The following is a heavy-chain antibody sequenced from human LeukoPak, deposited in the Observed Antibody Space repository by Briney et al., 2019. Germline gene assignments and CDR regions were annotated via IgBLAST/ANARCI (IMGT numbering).Heavy chain of an antibody. CDR1: GYTFTSYD. J-gene: IGHJ6*03. V-gene: IGHV1-8*01. Sequence: ASVKVSCKASGYTFTSYDINWVRQATGQGLEWMGWMNPNSGNTGYAQKFQGRVTITRNTSISTAYMELSSLRSEDTAVYYCARVALVKYYYYYYMDVWGKGTTVTVSS. CDR2: MNPNSGNT. CDR3: ARVALVKYYYYYYMDV. D-gene: IGHD3-9*01.